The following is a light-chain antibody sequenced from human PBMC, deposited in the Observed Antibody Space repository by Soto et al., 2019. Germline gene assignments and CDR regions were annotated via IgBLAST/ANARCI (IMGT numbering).Light chain of an antibody. CDR1: QSISNS. V-gene: IGKV1-39*01. CDR2: EAS. J-gene: IGKJ4*01. Sequence: IQMTQSPSSLPASVGDGVTISCRANQSISNSLNWYQQKPGQAPKLLIYEASNLQGGVPPRFSGSGTGAEFSLTIHSLQPEDFAIYYCQQSFSTPLTFGGGTRVDIK. CDR3: QQSFSTPLT.